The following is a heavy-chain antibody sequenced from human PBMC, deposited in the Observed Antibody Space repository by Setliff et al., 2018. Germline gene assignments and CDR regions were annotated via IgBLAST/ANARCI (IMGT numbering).Heavy chain of an antibody. D-gene: IGHD3-9*01. V-gene: IGHV1-24*01. J-gene: IGHJ3*02. Sequence: ASVKVSCKVSGYTLTELSMHWVRQAPGKGLEWVGGFDPEDGETIYAQKFQGRVTMTEDTSTDTAYMELSSLRSEDTAVYYCATESLLRYFDLVGNPYAFDIWGQGTMVT. CDR1: GYTLTELS. CDR3: ATESLLRYFDLVGNPYAFDI. CDR2: FDPEDGET.